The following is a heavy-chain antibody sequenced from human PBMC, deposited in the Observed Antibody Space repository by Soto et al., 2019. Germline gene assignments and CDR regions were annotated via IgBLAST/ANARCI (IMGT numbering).Heavy chain of an antibody. CDR1: GFSFSSFG. CDR2: IWGDGIVK. Sequence: QVQLVESGGDVVQPGKSLRLACAASGFSFSSFGMHWVRQAPDKGPERVALIWGDGIVKYYADSVKGRFSISRDNSKMTLYLQMDKLRAEDTAMYYCAKDLYNGQPSWGQGTLVTVS. CDR3: AKDLYNGQPS. D-gene: IGHD2-8*01. J-gene: IGHJ1*01. V-gene: IGHV3-33*06.